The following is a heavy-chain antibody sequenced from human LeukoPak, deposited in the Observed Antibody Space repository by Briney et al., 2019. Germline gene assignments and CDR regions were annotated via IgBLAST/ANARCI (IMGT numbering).Heavy chain of an antibody. J-gene: IGHJ4*02. D-gene: IGHD2-15*01. V-gene: IGHV3-7*04. CDR3: TRSLGYCSGSTCYPFDY. Sequence: GGSLRLSCAPSGFTTSNYWMSWVRQAPGKGLEWVANIKQDESDNYYVDSVKGRFSISRDNAKNSLYLQMNSLRAEDTAVYYCTRSLGYCSGSTCYPFDYWGQGTLVTVSS. CDR1: GFTTSNYW. CDR2: IKQDESDN.